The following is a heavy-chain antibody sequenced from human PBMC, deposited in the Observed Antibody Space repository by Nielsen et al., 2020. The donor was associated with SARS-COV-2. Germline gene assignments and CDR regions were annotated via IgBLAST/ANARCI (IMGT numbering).Heavy chain of an antibody. CDR1: GFTFSSYA. CDR3: ARESALYYYDSRGYFDY. V-gene: IGHV3-23*01. J-gene: IGHJ4*02. CDR2: ISGSGGST. D-gene: IGHD3-22*01. Sequence: GGSLRLSCAASGFTFSSYAMSWVRQAPGKGLEWVSAISGSGGSTYYADSVKGWFTISRDNSKNTLYLQMNSLRAEDTAVYYCARESALYYYDSRGYFDYWGQGTLVTVSS.